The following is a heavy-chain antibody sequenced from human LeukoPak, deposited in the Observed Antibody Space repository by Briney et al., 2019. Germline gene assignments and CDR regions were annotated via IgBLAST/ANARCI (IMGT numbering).Heavy chain of an antibody. CDR3: ATVPAAYHDAFDI. J-gene: IGHJ3*02. CDR2: ISSSGGNT. D-gene: IGHD2-2*01. Sequence: GGSLRLSCAASGFTFINYAVTWVRQAPGKGLEWVSAISSSGGNTYFADSVKGRFTISRDNSKNTLYLQMNSLRAEDTAIYYCATVPAAYHDAFDIWGQGTMVTVSS. CDR1: GFTFINYA. V-gene: IGHV3-23*01.